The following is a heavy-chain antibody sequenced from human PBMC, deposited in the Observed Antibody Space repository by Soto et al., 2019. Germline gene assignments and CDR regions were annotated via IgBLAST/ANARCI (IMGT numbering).Heavy chain of an antibody. Sequence: PSETLSLTCTVSGGSISSYYWSWIRQPPGKGLEWIGYIYYSGSTNYNPSIKSRVTKSVDTSKNQFSLKLSSVTAADTAVYYCARVRDWNYVRHFDYWGQGTLVTVSS. J-gene: IGHJ4*02. CDR1: GGSISSYY. D-gene: IGHD1-7*01. CDR2: IYYSGST. CDR3: ARVRDWNYVRHFDY. V-gene: IGHV4-59*01.